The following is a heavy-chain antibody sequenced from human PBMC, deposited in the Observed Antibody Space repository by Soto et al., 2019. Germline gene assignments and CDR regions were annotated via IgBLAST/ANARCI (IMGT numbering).Heavy chain of an antibody. J-gene: IGHJ4*02. CDR2: INHSGST. CDR3: ARGGGYYDSSGSDY. CDR1: GGSFSGYY. D-gene: IGHD3-22*01. Sequence: QVQLQQWGAGLLKPSETLSLTCSVYGGSFSGYYCSWIRQPPGQGLEWIGEINHSGSTNYNPSLMSRVTISVDTSKNQFSLRLSSVTAVDTAVYYCARGGGYYDSSGSDYWGQGTLVTVSS. V-gene: IGHV4-34*01.